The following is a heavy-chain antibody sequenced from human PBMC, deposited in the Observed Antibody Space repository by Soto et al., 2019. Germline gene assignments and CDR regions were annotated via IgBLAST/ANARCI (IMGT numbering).Heavy chain of an antibody. CDR2: IHDSVTT. D-gene: IGHD2-21*01. Sequence: VQLQESGPGLVRPSQTLSLTCHVSGGSVSSDDYWSWIRQSPGKGLEWIGSIHDSVTTHYNPSLESHVTISVDKSKNQFSGRLSAMTAADTAVYYCAREVIARYCGGSCASEYWGQGALVTVSA. CDR3: AREVIARYCGGSCASEY. CDR1: GGSVSSDDY. J-gene: IGHJ4*02. V-gene: IGHV4-30-4*01.